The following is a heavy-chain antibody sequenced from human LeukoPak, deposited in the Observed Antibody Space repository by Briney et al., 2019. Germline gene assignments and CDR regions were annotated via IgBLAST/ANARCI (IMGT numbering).Heavy chain of an antibody. J-gene: IGHJ4*02. D-gene: IGHD5-12*01. Sequence: GGSLRLSCAASGFTVSSNYMSWVRQAPGKGLEWVSVIYSGGSTYYADSVKGRFTISRDSSKNTLYLQMNSLRAEDTAVYYCARDSSGDDNYFDYWGQGTLVTVSS. V-gene: IGHV3-66*01. CDR1: GFTVSSNY. CDR3: ARDSSGDDNYFDY. CDR2: IYSGGST.